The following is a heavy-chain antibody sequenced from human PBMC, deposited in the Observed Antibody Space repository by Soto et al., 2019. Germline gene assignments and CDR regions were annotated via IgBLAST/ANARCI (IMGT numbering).Heavy chain of an antibody. CDR2: IPYDGGNR. J-gene: IGHJ6*02. CDR3: AREYLDYGPDV. Sequence: PGRCLRLSCSASGFSFGRSAMRWVRQAPGKGLEWVASIPYDGGNRKYADSVKGRFTISRDNAKDMLYLHMSSLGPDDTSVYYCAREYLDYGPDVWGQGTSVTVSS. CDR1: GFSFGRSA. V-gene: IGHV3-30-3*01.